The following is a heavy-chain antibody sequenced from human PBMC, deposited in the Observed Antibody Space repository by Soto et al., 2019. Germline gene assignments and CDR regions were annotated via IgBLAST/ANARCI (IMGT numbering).Heavy chain of an antibody. V-gene: IGHV1-18*01. Sequence: QVQLVQSGAEVKQPGASVKVSCKASGYTSTSYGISWVRQAPGQGLEWMGWISPYNGNTKYAQKLQGRVTMTIDTDTSTAYMELRSLRFDDTAVYYCARALGTGELWSWSDYWGQGTQVTVSS. CDR2: ISPYNGNT. CDR3: ARALGTGELWSWSDY. D-gene: IGHD7-27*01. CDR1: GYTSTSYG. J-gene: IGHJ4*02.